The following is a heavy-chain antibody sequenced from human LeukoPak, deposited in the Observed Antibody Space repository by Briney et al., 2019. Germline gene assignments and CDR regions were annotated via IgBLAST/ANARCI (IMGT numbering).Heavy chain of an antibody. J-gene: IGHJ4*02. CDR2: INPSGGST. V-gene: IGHV1-46*01. CDR1: GYTFTSNY. CDR3: ARDLWGYYDSSGGY. Sequence: ASVKVSCKASGYTFTSNYIHWVRQAPGQGLEWMGIINPSGGSTSYAQKFQGRVTMTRDTSTSTVYMELSSLRSGDTAVYYCARDLWGYYDSSGGYWGQGTLVTVSS. D-gene: IGHD3-22*01.